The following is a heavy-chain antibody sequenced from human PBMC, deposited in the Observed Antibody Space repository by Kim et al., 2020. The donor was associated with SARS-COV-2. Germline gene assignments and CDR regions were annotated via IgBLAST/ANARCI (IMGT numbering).Heavy chain of an antibody. Sequence: GGSLRLSCAASGFTFSSYAMSWVRQAPGKGLEWVSAISGSGGSTYYADSVKGRFTISRDNSKNTLYLQMNSLRAEDTAVYYCAKGGLDYVWGSYRTTDYWGQGTLVTVSS. V-gene: IGHV3-23*01. CDR3: AKGGLDYVWGSYRTTDY. J-gene: IGHJ4*02. CDR2: ISGSGGST. CDR1: GFTFSSYA. D-gene: IGHD3-16*02.